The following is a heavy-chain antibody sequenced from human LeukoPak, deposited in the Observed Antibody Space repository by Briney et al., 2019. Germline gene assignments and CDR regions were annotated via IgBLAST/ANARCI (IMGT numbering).Heavy chain of an antibody. CDR2: INPNSGGT. J-gene: IGHJ4*02. CDR1: GYTFTGYY. Sequence: GASVKVSCKASGYTFTGYYMHWVRQAPGQGLEWMGWINPNSGGTNYAQKFQGRVTMTRDTSISTAYMELSRLRSDDTAVYYCARGQGTYYYDSSGYSYFDYWGQGTLVTVSS. D-gene: IGHD3-22*01. CDR3: ARGQGTYYYDSSGYSYFDY. V-gene: IGHV1-2*02.